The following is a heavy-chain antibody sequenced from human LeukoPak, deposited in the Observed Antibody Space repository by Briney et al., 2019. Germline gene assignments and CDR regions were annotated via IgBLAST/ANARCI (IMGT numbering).Heavy chain of an antibody. CDR2: IIPIFGTA. V-gene: IGHV1-69*13. CDR1: EGTFSSYA. J-gene: IGHJ3*01. CDR3: ARRSPYYDFWGGKYVDAFDG. Sequence: PRASVKVSCKASEGTFSSYAISWVRQAPGQGLEWMGGIIPIFGTANYAQKFQGRVTITADESTSTAYMELSSLRTEETAVYYCARRSPYYDFWGGKYVDAFDGWRQGTMVTVPS. D-gene: IGHD3-3*01.